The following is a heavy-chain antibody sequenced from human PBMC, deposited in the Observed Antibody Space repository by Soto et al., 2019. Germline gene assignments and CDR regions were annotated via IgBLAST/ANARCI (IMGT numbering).Heavy chain of an antibody. J-gene: IGHJ5*02. D-gene: IGHD3-22*01. V-gene: IGHV1-18*01. CDR1: GYTLTELS. CDR3: AAVYFYNSSGFRQS. CDR2: ISAYNGNT. Sequence: GASVKVSCKVSGYTLTELSMHWVRQAPGQGLEWMGWISAYNGNTNYAQKLQGRVTMTTDTSTSTAYMELRSLRSEDTAIYHCAAVYFYNSSGFRQSWGQGTLVTVSS.